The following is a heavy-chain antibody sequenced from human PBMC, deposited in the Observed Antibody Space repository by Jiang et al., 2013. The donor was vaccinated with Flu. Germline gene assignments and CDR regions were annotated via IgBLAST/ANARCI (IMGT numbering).Heavy chain of an antibody. CDR3: ARSERTVRGVIIYGMDV. CDR1: GGSISSSSYY. Sequence: PGLVKPSETLSLTCTVSGGSISSSSYYWGWIRQPPGKGLEWIGSIYYSGSTYYNPSLKSRVTISVDTSKNQFSLKLSSVTAADTAVYYCARSERTVRGVIIYGMDVWGQGTTVTVSS. D-gene: IGHD3-10*01. J-gene: IGHJ6*02. CDR2: IYYSGST. V-gene: IGHV4-39*01.